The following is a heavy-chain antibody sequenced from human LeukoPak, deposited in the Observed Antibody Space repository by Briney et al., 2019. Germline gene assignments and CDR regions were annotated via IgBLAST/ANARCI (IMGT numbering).Heavy chain of an antibody. CDR2: IKQDGSEK. J-gene: IGHJ4*02. V-gene: IGHV3-7*01. D-gene: IGHD3-22*01. Sequence: PGGSLRLSCAASGFTFSSYWMSWVRQAPGKGLEWVANIKQDGSEKYYVDSVKGRFTISRDNAKNSLYLQMNSLRAEDTAVYYCARGNSSSYYGPATTYYSDYWAQGPLFTASS. CDR1: GFTFSSYW. CDR3: ARGNSSSYYGPATTYYSDY.